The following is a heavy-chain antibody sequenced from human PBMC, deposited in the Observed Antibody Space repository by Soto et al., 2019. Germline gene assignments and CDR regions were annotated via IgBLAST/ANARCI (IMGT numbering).Heavy chain of an antibody. Sequence: QVQLQQWGAGLLKPSETLSLTCAVYGGSFSGYYWSWIHQPPGKGLEWMWEINHSGSTNYNPSLKSRVTISVDTSKNQFSLKLSSVTAADTAVYYCARGRRYWGQGTLVTVSS. CDR2: INHSGST. V-gene: IGHV4-34*01. J-gene: IGHJ4*02. CDR3: ARGRRY. CDR1: GGSFSGYY.